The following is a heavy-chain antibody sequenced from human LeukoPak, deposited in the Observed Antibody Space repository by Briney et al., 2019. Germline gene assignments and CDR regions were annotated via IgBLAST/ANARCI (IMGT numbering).Heavy chain of an antibody. D-gene: IGHD3-3*01. CDR3: ARGFLEWFSRYGDAFDI. Sequence: SETLSLTCTVSGGSISSYYWSWIRQPPGKGLEWIGYIYYSGSTNYNPSLKSRVTISVDTSKNQFSLKLSSVTAADTAVYYCARGFLEWFSRYGDAFDIWGQGTMVTVSS. CDR2: IYYSGST. CDR1: GGSISSYY. J-gene: IGHJ3*02. V-gene: IGHV4-59*12.